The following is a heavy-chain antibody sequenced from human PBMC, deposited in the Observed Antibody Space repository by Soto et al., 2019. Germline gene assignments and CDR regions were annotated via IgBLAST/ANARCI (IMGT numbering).Heavy chain of an antibody. J-gene: IGHJ6*02. CDR2: INHSGST. V-gene: IGHV4-34*09. D-gene: IGHD1-26*01. Sequence: PSETLSLTCAVYGGSFSGYYWSWIRQPPGKGLEWIGEINHSGSTNYNPSLKSRVTMSVDTSKNQFSLKLRSVTAADTAVYYCAKWEGLGSDYYYYAMDVWGQGTTVTVSS. CDR1: GGSFSGYY. CDR3: AKWEGLGSDYYYYAMDV.